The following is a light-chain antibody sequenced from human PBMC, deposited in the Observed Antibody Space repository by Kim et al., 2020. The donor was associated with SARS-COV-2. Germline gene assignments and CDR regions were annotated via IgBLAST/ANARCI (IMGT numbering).Light chain of an antibody. CDR1: QGVDIW. CDR3: LQYNSYPLT. Sequence: DIQMTQSPSSLSASVGDRVTISCRASQGVDIWLAWYQQKPGKAPKSLISGASNLKTGVPSRFSGSGSGTDFTLTISSLQPEDFATYYCLQYNSYPLTFVQGTRLEIK. V-gene: IGKV1D-16*01. CDR2: GAS. J-gene: IGKJ5*01.